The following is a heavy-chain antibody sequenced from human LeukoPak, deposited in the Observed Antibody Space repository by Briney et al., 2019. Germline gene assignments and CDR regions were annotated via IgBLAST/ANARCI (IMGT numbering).Heavy chain of an antibody. CDR3: ARLPLTARRHFDF. CDR2: IKEDGSEK. J-gene: IGHJ4*02. Sequence: QTGRSLRLSCAASGFTFSAYWMSWVRQTPGKGLEWVANIKEDGSEKYYVDYVKGRFIISRDNAKNSLYVQMNSLRAEDTAVYYCARLPLTARRHFDFWGQGTQVTVSS. V-gene: IGHV3-7*05. CDR1: GFTFSAYW. D-gene: IGHD5-18*01.